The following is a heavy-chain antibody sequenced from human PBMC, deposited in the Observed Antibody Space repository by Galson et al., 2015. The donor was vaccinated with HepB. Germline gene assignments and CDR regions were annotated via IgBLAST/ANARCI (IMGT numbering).Heavy chain of an antibody. CDR1: GFTVSSNY. Sequence: SLRLSCAASGFTVSSNYMSWVRQAPGKGLEWVSVIYSGGSTYYADSVKGRFTISRDNSKNTLYLQMNSLRAEDTAVYYCATFAETPPEEEAGSGVYPWGQGTLVTVSS. V-gene: IGHV3-53*01. J-gene: IGHJ5*02. D-gene: IGHD2-15*01. CDR3: ATFAETPPEEEAGSGVYP. CDR2: IYSGGST.